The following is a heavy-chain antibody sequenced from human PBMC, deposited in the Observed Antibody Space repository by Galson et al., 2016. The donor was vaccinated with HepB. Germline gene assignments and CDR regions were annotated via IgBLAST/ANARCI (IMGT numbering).Heavy chain of an antibody. Sequence: SLRLSCAGSGFNFGSYALSWLRQAPGKGLEWVSAISGSGLKTHYADSVQGRFIISRENSMSTVYLQMTSLRDEDTAIYFCAKETGQSVAGPIESWDQGALVTVSS. CDR3: AKETGQSVAGPIES. V-gene: IGHV3-23*01. D-gene: IGHD6-19*01. J-gene: IGHJ4*02. CDR2: ISGSGLKT. CDR1: GFNFGSYA.